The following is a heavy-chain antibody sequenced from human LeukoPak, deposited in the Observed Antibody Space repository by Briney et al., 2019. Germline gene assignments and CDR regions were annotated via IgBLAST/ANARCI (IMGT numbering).Heavy chain of an antibody. Sequence: ASVKVSCKASGYAFSNFGISWVRLAPGQGLEWMGWISGNNDNPNYGQKFQGRLTVTTDSSTSTAYMELRNLRSDDTAVYYCARDGTSTDDYWGQGTLVTVSS. CDR3: ARDGTSTDDY. CDR1: GYAFSNFG. V-gene: IGHV1-18*01. J-gene: IGHJ4*02. CDR2: ISGNNDNP. D-gene: IGHD2-2*01.